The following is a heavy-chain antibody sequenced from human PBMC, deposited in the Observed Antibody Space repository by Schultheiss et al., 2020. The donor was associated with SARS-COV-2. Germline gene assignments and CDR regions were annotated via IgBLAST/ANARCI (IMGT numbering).Heavy chain of an antibody. D-gene: IGHD6-6*01. Sequence: GGSLRLSCAASGFTFDDYAMHWVRQAPGKGLEWVSGINSDGSSTSYADSVKGRFTISRDNAKNSLYLQMNSLRAEDTALYYCAKEIAARPNYFDYWGQGTLVTVSS. CDR1: GFTFDDYA. CDR3: AKEIAARPNYFDY. V-gene: IGHV3-9*01. CDR2: INSDGSST. J-gene: IGHJ4*02.